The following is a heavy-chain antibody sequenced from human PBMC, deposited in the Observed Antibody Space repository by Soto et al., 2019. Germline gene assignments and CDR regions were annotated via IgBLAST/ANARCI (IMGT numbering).Heavy chain of an antibody. J-gene: IGHJ6*02. Sequence: QVQLVESGGGVVQPGRSLRLSCAASGFIFNRYGMHWVRQVPGKGLEWVADIWYDGSNKNYADSVKGRFTISRDNSKNTLSLQMNSLRAEDXXXXXXXRGPGRPPLRXYGXDVWGQGT. CDR3: XRGPGRPPLRXYGXDV. CDR2: IWYDGSNK. V-gene: IGHV3-33*01. CDR1: GFIFNRYG.